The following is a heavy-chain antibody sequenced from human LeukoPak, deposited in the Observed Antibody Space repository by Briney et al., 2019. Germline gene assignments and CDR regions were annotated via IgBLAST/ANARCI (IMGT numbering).Heavy chain of an antibody. J-gene: IGHJ2*01. CDR1: GYTLTELS. D-gene: IGHD3-10*01. Sequence: GASVKVSCKVSGYTLTELSMHWVRQAPGKGLEWTGGFDPEDGETIYAQKFQGRVTMTEDTSTDTAYMELSSLRSEDTAVYYCATVESSWFGELWHWYFDLWGRGTLVTVSS. CDR2: FDPEDGET. V-gene: IGHV1-24*01. CDR3: ATVESSWFGELWHWYFDL.